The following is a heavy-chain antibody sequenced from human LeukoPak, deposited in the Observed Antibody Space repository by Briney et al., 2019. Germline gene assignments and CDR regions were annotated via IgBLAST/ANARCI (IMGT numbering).Heavy chain of an antibody. CDR3: ARESYAYYYGSGSYYQISSYFDY. D-gene: IGHD3-10*01. CDR2: ISGYNGNT. V-gene: IGHV1-18*01. Sequence: ASVKVSCKASGYTFTSYGISWVRQAPGQGLEWMGWISGYNGNTNYAQKPQGRVTMTTDTSTSTAYMELRSLRSGDTAVYYCARESYAYYYGSGSYYQISSYFDYWGQGTLVTVSS. CDR1: GYTFTSYG. J-gene: IGHJ4*02.